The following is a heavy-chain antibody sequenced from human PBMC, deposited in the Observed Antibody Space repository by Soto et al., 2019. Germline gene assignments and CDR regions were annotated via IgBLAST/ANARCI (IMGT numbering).Heavy chain of an antibody. J-gene: IGHJ5*02. V-gene: IGHV5-51*01. CDR2: IYPGDSDT. CDR1: GYSFTSYW. D-gene: IGHD3-3*01. CDR3: ARLRGYYDFWSGYPKEYNWFDP. Sequence: GESLKISCKDSGYSFTSYWIGWVRQMPEKGLEWMGIIYPGDSDTRYSPSFQGQVNISADKSSSTAYLQWSSLKASDTAMYYCARLRGYYDFWSGYPKEYNWFDPWGQGTLVTVSS.